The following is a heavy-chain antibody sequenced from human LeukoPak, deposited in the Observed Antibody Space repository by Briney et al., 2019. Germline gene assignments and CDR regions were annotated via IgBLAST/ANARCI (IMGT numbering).Heavy chain of an antibody. CDR1: GFTFSNAW. CDR2: ISSSGSIL. V-gene: IGHV3-11*01. CDR3: ARGRSPGVEWELPDY. J-gene: IGHJ4*02. D-gene: IGHD1-26*01. Sequence: GGSLRLSCAASGFTFSNAWMSWVRQAPGKGLEWVSYISSSGSILFYADSVRGRFTISRDNAKNSLYLQMNSLRVEDTAVYYCARGRSPGVEWELPDYWGQGTLVTVSS.